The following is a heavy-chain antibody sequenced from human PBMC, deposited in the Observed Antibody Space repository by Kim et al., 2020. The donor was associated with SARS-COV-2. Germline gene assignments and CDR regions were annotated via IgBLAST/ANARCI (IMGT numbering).Heavy chain of an antibody. CDR3: GRGYCSGGSCNPEDY. J-gene: IGHJ4*02. V-gene: IGHV3-11*01. Sequence: DYMKGRVTVYRDKAKNSLYLQMNSLRAEDTAVYYCGRGYCSGGSCNPEDYWGQGTLVTVSS. D-gene: IGHD2-15*01.